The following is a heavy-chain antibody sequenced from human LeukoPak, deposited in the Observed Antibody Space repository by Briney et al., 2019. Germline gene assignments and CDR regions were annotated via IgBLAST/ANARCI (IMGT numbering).Heavy chain of an antibody. Sequence: GGSLTLSCAGSGFTFSSYWMHWVRQAPGKGLVWVSRINSDGSSTSYADSVKGRFTISRDNAKNTVYLQMKSLRAEETAVYYCASHYYDRSGYYWGQGTLVTVSS. V-gene: IGHV3-74*01. CDR2: INSDGSST. D-gene: IGHD3-22*01. J-gene: IGHJ4*02. CDR1: GFTFSSYW. CDR3: ASHYYDRSGYY.